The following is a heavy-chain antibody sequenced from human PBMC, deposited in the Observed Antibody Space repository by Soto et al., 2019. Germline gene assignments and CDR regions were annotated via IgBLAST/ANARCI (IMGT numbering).Heavy chain of an antibody. CDR2: IYSGGST. CDR3: ARDRRRDGYNYAVY. D-gene: IGHD5-12*01. V-gene: IGHV3-53*01. J-gene: IGHJ4*02. CDR1: GFTVSSNY. Sequence: EVQLVESGGGLIQPGGSLRLSCAASGFTVSSNYMSWVRQAPGKGLEWVSVIYSGGSTYYADSVKGRFTISRDNSKNTLYLQMNSQRAEDTAVYYCARDRRRDGYNYAVYWGQGTLVTVSS.